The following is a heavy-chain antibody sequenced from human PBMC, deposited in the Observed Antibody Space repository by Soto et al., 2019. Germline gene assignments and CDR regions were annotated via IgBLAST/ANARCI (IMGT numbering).Heavy chain of an antibody. J-gene: IGHJ3*02. D-gene: IGHD6-19*01. CDR3: ARGSSVWRDAFDI. Sequence: EVQLVESGGDLVQPGGSLRLSCTASGFTFSSYWMHWVRQAPGKGLVWVSRINTDGSYTNYADSVKGRFTISRDNAKNTLYLQMNSLRAEDTAVYYCARGSSVWRDAFDIWGQGTMVTVSS. V-gene: IGHV3-74*01. CDR1: GFTFSSYW. CDR2: INTDGSYT.